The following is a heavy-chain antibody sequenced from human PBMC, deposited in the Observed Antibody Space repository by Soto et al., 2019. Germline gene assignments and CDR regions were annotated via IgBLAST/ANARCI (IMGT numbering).Heavy chain of an antibody. CDR1: GGSISSYY. J-gene: IGHJ5*02. CDR3: ARLLYGSGSWFDP. D-gene: IGHD3-10*01. CDR2: TYYSGST. V-gene: IGHV4-59*08. Sequence: QVQLQESGPGLVKPSETLSLTCTVSGGSISSYYWSWIRQPPGKGLEWIGYTYYSGSTNYNPSLKSRVTISVDTSKNQFSLKLSSVTAADTAVYYCARLLYGSGSWFDPWGQGTLVTVSS.